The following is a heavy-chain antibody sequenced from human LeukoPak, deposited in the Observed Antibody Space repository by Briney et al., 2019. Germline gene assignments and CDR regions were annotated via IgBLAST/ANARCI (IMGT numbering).Heavy chain of an antibody. CDR1: GFTFSGYA. J-gene: IGHJ4*02. D-gene: IGHD2-2*01. V-gene: IGHV3-30-3*01. Sequence: PGGSLRLSSAASGFTFSGYAMHWVRQAPGKGLEWVAVISYDGSNKYYADSMKGRFTISRDNSKNTLYLQMNSLRAEDTAVYYCARDQDIVVVPAAILDYWGQGTLVTVSS. CDR3: ARDQDIVVVPAAILDY. CDR2: ISYDGSNK.